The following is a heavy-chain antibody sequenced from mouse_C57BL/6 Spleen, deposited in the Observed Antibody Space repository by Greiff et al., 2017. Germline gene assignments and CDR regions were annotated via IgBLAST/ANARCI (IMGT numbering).Heavy chain of an antibody. D-gene: IGHD2-3*01. V-gene: IGHV1-39*01. CDR1: GYSFTDYN. J-gene: IGHJ4*01. CDR2: INPNYGTT. Sequence: EVQGVESGPELVKPGASVKISCKASGYSFTDYNMNWVKQSNGKSLEWIGVINPNYGTTSYNQKFKGKATLTVDQSSSTASMQLNSLTSEDSAVYYCARPRYDGEAMDYWGQGTSVTVSS. CDR3: ARPRYDGEAMDY.